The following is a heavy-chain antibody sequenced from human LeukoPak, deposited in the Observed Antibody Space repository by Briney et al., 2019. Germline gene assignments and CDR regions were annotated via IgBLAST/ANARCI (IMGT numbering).Heavy chain of an antibody. D-gene: IGHD4-17*01. CDR2: ISGYNGNT. V-gene: IGHV1-18*01. J-gene: IGHJ6*03. CDR1: GYTFTSYG. CDR3: ARLFYGDYDRYYYYMDV. Sequence: GASVKVSCKASGYTFTSYGISWVRQAPGQGLEWMGWISGYNGNTNYAQKLQGRVTMTTDTSTSTAYMELRSLRSDDTAVYYCARLFYGDYDRYYYYMDVWGKGTTVTVSS.